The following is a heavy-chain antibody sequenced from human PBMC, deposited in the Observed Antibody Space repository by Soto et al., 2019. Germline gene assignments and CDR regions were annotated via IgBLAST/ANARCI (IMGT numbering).Heavy chain of an antibody. CDR1: GFTFSSYA. V-gene: IGHV3-30-3*01. J-gene: IGHJ5*02. CDR2: ISYDGSNK. CDR3: ARVSRGSRSGNWFDP. Sequence: GSLRLSCAASGFTFSSYAMHWVRQAPGKGLEWVAVISYDGSNKYYADSVKGRFTISRDNSKNTLYLQMNSLRAEDTAVYYCARVSRGSRSGNWFDPWGQGTLVTVSS. D-gene: IGHD3-10*01.